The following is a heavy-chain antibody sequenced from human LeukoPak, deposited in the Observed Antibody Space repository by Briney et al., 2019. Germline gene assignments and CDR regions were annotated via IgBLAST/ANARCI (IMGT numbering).Heavy chain of an antibody. Sequence: GGSLRLSCAASGFIFSSYAMHWVRQAPGKGLEWVAVISYDGSNKYYADSVKGRFTISRDNSKNTLYLQMNSLRAEDTAVYYCARDRDGYNSLDYWGQGTLVTVSS. CDR2: ISYDGSNK. J-gene: IGHJ4*02. CDR1: GFIFSSYA. D-gene: IGHD5-24*01. CDR3: ARDRDGYNSLDY. V-gene: IGHV3-30-3*01.